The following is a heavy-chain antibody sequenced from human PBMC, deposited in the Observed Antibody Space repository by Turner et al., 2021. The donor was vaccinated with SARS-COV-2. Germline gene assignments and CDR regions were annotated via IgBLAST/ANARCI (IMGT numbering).Heavy chain of an antibody. CDR3: ARDLLAYGMDV. CDR1: GVTVSSHY. CDR2: IYSGGST. Sequence: EVQLVESGGGLVQPGGSLRLPCAASGVTVSSHYMSWVRQAPGKGLEWVSVIYSGGSTYYADSVKGRFTISRHNSKNTLYLQMNSLRAEDTAVYYCARDLLAYGMDVWGQGTTVTVSS. V-gene: IGHV3-53*04. J-gene: IGHJ6*02. D-gene: IGHD3-3*02.